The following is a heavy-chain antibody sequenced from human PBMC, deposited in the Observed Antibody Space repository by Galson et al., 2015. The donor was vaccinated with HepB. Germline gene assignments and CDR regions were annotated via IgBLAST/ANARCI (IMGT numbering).Heavy chain of an antibody. CDR2: TYYRSKWYK. CDR1: GDSVSSNSAV. J-gene: IGHJ6*02. V-gene: IGHV6-1*01. Sequence: CAISGDSVSSNSAVWNWIRQSPSRGLEWLGRTYYRSKWYKNYALFVKSRITFNADTSRNQISLQLNSMTPEDTAVYYCACGVDVWGQGTTVTGSS. CDR3: ACGVDV.